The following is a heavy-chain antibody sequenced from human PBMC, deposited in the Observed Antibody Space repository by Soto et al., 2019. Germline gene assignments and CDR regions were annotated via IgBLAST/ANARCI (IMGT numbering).Heavy chain of an antibody. D-gene: IGHD7-27*01. CDR2: ISGSGGST. CDR3: AKEVSLGSTVDLGY. J-gene: IGHJ4*02. V-gene: IGHV3-23*01. Sequence: GGSLRLSCAASGFTFSIFAMSWVRQSPGKGLEWVPTISGSGGSTYYADAVKGRFTISRDNSMGTLYLQMKSLRVEDTAIYYCAKEVSLGSTVDLGYWGQGALVTVSS. CDR1: GFTFSIFA.